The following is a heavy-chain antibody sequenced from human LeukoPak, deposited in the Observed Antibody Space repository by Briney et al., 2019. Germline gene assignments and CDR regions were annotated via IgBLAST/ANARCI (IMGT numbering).Heavy chain of an antibody. V-gene: IGHV4-61*01. D-gene: IGHD6-13*01. CDR1: GGSASSGSYY. CDR3: ASSGRGSSWYAY. J-gene: IGHJ4*02. Sequence: KTSETLSLTCTVSGGSASSGSYYWSWIRQPPGKGLEWIGYIYYSGSTNYNPSLKSRVTISVDTSKNQFSLKLSSVTAADTAVYYCASSGRGSSWYAYWGQGTLVTVSS. CDR2: IYYSGST.